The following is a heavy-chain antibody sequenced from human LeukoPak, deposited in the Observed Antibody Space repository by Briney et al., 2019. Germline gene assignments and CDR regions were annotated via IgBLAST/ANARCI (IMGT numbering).Heavy chain of an antibody. D-gene: IGHD6-6*01. CDR2: ISDSGIS. CDR3: ARGLGHSQPRSSSSSRMTIYYYYMDV. CDR1: GDSISSYY. Sequence: SETLSLTCTVSGDSISSYYRSWIRQPPGKGLEWIGYISDSGISNCNPSLKSRVTMSLDTSKNQLSLKVNSVTAADTAVYYCARGLGHSQPRSSSSSRMTIYYYYMDVWGKGATVTVSS. V-gene: IGHV4-59*01. J-gene: IGHJ6*03.